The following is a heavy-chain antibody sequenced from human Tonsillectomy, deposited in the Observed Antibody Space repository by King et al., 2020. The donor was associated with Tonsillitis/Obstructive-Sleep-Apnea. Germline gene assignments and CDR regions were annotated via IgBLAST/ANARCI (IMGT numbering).Heavy chain of an antibody. Sequence: VQLVESGAEVKKPGSSVRVSCKASGGTFSRYVTSWVRQAPGQGLVGLGGIITHLGTANYAQKVQGSATILADETTRTAYMELRRLTYEDAAAYYCASDGPYDFWSGYWPYYFEDWGQGTLVTVSS. D-gene: IGHD3-3*01. J-gene: IGHJ4*02. CDR1: GGTFSRYV. V-gene: IGHV1-69*01. CDR2: IITHLGTA. CDR3: ASDGPYDFWSGYWPYYFED.